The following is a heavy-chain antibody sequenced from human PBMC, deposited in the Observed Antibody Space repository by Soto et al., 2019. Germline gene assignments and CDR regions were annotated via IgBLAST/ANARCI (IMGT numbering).Heavy chain of an antibody. CDR3: ARDRWEKRYYYDSTPS. CDR2: IYYSGST. J-gene: IGHJ4*02. Sequence: SETLSLTCTVSGGSISSGDYYWSWIRQPPGKGLEWIGYIYYSGSTYYNPSLKSRVTISVDTSKNQFSLKLSSVTAADTAVYYCARDRWEKRYYYDSTPSWGQGTLVTVSS. V-gene: IGHV4-30-4*01. D-gene: IGHD3-22*01. CDR1: GGSISSGDYY.